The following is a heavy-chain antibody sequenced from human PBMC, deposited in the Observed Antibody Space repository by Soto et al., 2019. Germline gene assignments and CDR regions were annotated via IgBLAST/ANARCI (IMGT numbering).Heavy chain of an antibody. CDR1: GFTFSDYY. CDR2: ISSSGSTI. J-gene: IGHJ6*03. Sequence: GGSLRLSCAASGFTFSDYYMSWIRQAPGKGLEWVSYISSSGSTIYYADSVKGRFTISRDNAKNSLYLQMNSLRAEDTAVYYCARDDGSGSYTSYMDVWGKGTTVTVSS. CDR3: ARDDGSGSYTSYMDV. V-gene: IGHV3-11*01. D-gene: IGHD3-10*01.